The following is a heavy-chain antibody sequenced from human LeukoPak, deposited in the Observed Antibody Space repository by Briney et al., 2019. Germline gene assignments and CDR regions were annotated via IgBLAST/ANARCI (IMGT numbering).Heavy chain of an antibody. V-gene: IGHV4-59*08. Sequence: SQTLSLTCTVSGGSISSYYWSWIRQPPGKGLEWIGYIYYSGSTNYNPSLKSRVTISVDTSKNQFSLKLSSVTAADTAVYYCAGLRIVGATRSFDYWGQGTLVTVSS. D-gene: IGHD1-26*01. CDR2: IYYSGST. CDR3: AGLRIVGATRSFDY. J-gene: IGHJ4*02. CDR1: GGSISSYY.